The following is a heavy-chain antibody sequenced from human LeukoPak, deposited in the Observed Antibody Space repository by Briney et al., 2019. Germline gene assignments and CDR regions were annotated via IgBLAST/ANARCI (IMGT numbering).Heavy chain of an antibody. Sequence: GGSLRLSCAASGFTFSSFGMNWVRQAPGKGLEWVSYISDSSSLTDYADSAKGRFTISRDNAQNSLSLQLNSLRDEDTAVYFCAKVIRGGYGMDVWGQGTTVTVSS. D-gene: IGHD3-10*01. J-gene: IGHJ6*02. CDR3: AKVIRGGYGMDV. V-gene: IGHV3-48*02. CDR1: GFTFSSFG. CDR2: ISDSSSLT.